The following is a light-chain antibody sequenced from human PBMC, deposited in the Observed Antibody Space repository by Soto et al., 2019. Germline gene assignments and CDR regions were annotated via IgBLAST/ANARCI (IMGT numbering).Light chain of an antibody. Sequence: DIQMTQSPPSLSASVGDRVTITCRASQSISSNLNWYQQRPGKAPNLLIYIASSLQTSIPSRFSGSGSGTDFTLTISSLQPEDFATYYCQQSYSTPDTFGQGTKVEIK. CDR2: IAS. V-gene: IGKV1-39*01. CDR1: QSISSN. J-gene: IGKJ2*01. CDR3: QQSYSTPDT.